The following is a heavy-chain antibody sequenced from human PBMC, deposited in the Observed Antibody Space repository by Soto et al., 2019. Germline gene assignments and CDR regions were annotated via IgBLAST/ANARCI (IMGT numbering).Heavy chain of an antibody. J-gene: IGHJ3*02. CDR2: ISNDGTST. CDR3: ARDWYYYDTSDHFSADAFDI. CDR1: GFTSSSYW. D-gene: IGHD3-22*01. Sequence: EVQLVESGGGLVQPGGSLRLSCAASGFTSSSYWMHWVRQAPGKGLVWVSRISNDGTSTNYADSVKGRFTISRDNAKNTVYREMNRLRAEDTAVYYCARDWYYYDTSDHFSADAFDIWGQGTTVTVSS. V-gene: IGHV3-74*01.